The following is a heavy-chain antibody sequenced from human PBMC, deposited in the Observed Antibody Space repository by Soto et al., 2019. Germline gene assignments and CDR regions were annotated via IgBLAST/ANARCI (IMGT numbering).Heavy chain of an antibody. J-gene: IGHJ4*02. Sequence: EVQLVESGGGLVKPGGSLRLSCAASGFTFSSYSMNWVRQAPGKGLEWVSSISSSSSYIYYADSVKGRFTISSDNAKNSLYLQMNSLRAEDTAVYYCARGGGEWSQTYYFDYWGQGTLVTVSS. CDR2: ISSSSSYI. V-gene: IGHV3-21*01. D-gene: IGHD3-3*01. CDR1: GFTFSSYS. CDR3: ARGGGEWSQTYYFDY.